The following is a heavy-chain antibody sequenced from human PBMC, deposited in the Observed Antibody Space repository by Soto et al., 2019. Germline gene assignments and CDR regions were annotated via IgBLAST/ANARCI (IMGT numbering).Heavy chain of an antibody. Sequence: GGSLRLSCAASGFTFSDYYMSWIRQAPGKGLEWVSYISSSGSTIYYADSVKGRFTISRDNAKNSLYLQMNSLRAEDTAVYYCARHDSSGYSPGTFDYWGQGTLVTSPQ. V-gene: IGHV3-11*01. D-gene: IGHD3-22*01. J-gene: IGHJ4*02. CDR3: ARHDSSGYSPGTFDY. CDR2: ISSSGSTI. CDR1: GFTFSDYY.